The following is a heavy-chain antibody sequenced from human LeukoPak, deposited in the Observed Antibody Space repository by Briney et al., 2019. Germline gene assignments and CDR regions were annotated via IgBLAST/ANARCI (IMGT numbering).Heavy chain of an antibody. D-gene: IGHD4/OR15-4a*01. Sequence: PSETLSLTCTVSGDSLGSTNDFWGWIRQPPGKGLEWIGSILYTGSTYYNPSFKSRVTISVDTSKNQFSLWLNSVTVADTAVYYCARLSPRCCDYWGQGTLVTVSS. CDR2: ILYTGST. J-gene: IGHJ4*02. CDR3: ARLSPRCCDY. CDR1: GDSLGSTNDF. V-gene: IGHV4-39*01.